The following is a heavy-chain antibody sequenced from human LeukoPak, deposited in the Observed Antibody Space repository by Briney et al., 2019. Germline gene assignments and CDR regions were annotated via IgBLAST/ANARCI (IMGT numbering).Heavy chain of an antibody. J-gene: IGHJ2*01. Sequence: VKVSCKAXGYTFTXYYMHWVRQAPGQGLEWMGIINPSGGSTSYAQKFQGRVTMTRDTSTSTVYMELSSLRSEDTAVYYCARVSDDGERFWYFDLWGRGTLVTVSS. V-gene: IGHV1-46*01. CDR1: GYTFTXYY. CDR2: INPSGGST. CDR3: ARVSDDGERFWYFDL. D-gene: IGHD4-17*01.